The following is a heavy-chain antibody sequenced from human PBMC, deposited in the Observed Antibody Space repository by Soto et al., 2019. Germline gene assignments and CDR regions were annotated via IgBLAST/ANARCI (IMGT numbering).Heavy chain of an antibody. J-gene: IGHJ1*01. CDR3: ARWGTTGGLDV. D-gene: IGHD3-16*01. CDR1: GFTFRSYV. CDR2: TSYDGSDK. Sequence: VQLVESGGGVVQPGTSLRVSCVGSGFTFRSYVIHWVRQAPSKGLEWVALTSYDGSDKYYGDSVRGRFTISRDNSRNTVDLQMDSLRLEDTALYYCARWGTTGGLDVWGQGTLVSVSS. V-gene: IGHV3-30*19.